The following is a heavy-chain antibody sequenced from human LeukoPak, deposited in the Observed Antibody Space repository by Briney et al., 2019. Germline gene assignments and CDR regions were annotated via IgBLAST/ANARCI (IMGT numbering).Heavy chain of an antibody. J-gene: IGHJ6*03. CDR2: MNPNSGNT. Sequence: ASVKVSCKASGYTFTSYDINWVRRATGQGLEWMGWMNPNSGNTGYAQKFQGRATMTRNTSISTAYMELSSLRSEDTAVYYCARAARRIAAAGTGQNHGVDYYYMDVWGKGTTVTVSS. D-gene: IGHD6-13*01. V-gene: IGHV1-8*01. CDR1: GYTFTSYD. CDR3: ARAARRIAAAGTGQNHGVDYYYMDV.